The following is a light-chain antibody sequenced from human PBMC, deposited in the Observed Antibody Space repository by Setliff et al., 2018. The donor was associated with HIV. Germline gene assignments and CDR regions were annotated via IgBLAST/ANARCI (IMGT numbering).Light chain of an antibody. V-gene: IGLV2-14*01. CDR1: SSDVGTYNY. CDR2: DVS. Sequence: QSALTQPASVSGSPGQSITISCTGTSSDVGTYNYVSWYQQHPGKAPKLMIYDVSKRPSGVSNRFSGSKSGNTASLTISGLQDEDEADYYCSSYTSSSKVFGGGTKVTVL. J-gene: IGLJ2*01. CDR3: SSYTSSSKV.